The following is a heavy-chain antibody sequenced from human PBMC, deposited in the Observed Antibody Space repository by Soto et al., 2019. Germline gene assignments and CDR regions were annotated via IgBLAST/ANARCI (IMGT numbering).Heavy chain of an antibody. J-gene: IGHJ5*02. CDR2: ITAGDGKT. CDR3: ARDLYGSSFFGFDA. CDR1: GYNFTQYT. Sequence: QVHLVQSGAEVKKPGASVKVSCKASGYNFTQYTIHWVRQAPGQRLEWMGWITAGDGKTQYSKKFQTRVTIRSDVSATTVYMDLNSLRSEDTAVYYCARDLYGSSFFGFDAWGRGTLVIVSS. D-gene: IGHD2-2*01. V-gene: IGHV1-3*01.